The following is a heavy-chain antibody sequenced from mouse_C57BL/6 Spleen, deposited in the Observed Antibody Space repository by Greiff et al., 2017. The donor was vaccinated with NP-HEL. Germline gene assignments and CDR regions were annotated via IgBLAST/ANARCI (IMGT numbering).Heavy chain of an antibody. CDR1: GFTFSSYG. D-gene: IGHD2-5*01. CDR3: ARHDSNYDSPFAY. J-gene: IGHJ3*01. Sequence: EVQGVESGGDLVKPGGSLKLSCAASGFTFSSYGMSWVRQTPDKRLEWVATISSGGSYTYYPDSVKGRFTISRDNAKNTLYLQMSSLKSEDTAMYYCARHDSNYDSPFAYWGQGTLVTVSA. V-gene: IGHV5-6*01. CDR2: ISSGGSYT.